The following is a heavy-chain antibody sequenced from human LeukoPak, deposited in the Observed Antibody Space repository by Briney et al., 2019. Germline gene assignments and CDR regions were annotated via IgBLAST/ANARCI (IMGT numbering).Heavy chain of an antibody. V-gene: IGHV3-48*04. CDR3: ARDVEYSNIYFYYYIDV. D-gene: IGHD6-6*01. CDR1: GFIFSGSA. Sequence: GGSLRLSCAASGFIFSGSAMNWVRQAPGKGLEWVSYISRSSSTIHYADSVKGRFTISRDNAKNSLYLQMNSLSAEDTALYFCARDVEYSNIYFYYYIDVWGKGTTVTVSS. J-gene: IGHJ6*03. CDR2: ISRSSSTI.